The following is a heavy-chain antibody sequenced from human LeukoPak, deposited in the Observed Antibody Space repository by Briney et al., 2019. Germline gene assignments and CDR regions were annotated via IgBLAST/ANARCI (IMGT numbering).Heavy chain of an antibody. CDR3: ARSAGNGDFGDVDY. CDR1: GFVFKMYN. CDR2: ISSRSSYI. Sequence: GGSLRLSCVASGFVFKMYNMNWVRQAPGKRLEWVSSISSRSSYIHYADSVKGRFTMSRDNAQDFLYLQMNDLRADDTAVYYCARSAGNGDFGDVDYWGHGTLVIVSS. D-gene: IGHD4-17*01. V-gene: IGHV3-21*06. J-gene: IGHJ4*01.